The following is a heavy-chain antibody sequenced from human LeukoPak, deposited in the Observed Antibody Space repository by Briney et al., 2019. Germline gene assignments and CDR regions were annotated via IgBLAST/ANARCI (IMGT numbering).Heavy chain of an antibody. Sequence: GGSLRLSCAASGFTFSTYAMTWVRHAPGKELEWVANIKQDGSGKYYVDSVRGRFTISRDNAKNSLYLQMSNLRAEDTAVYFCARGGGLDVWGQGATVTVSS. V-gene: IGHV3-7*03. D-gene: IGHD3-16*01. CDR3: ARGGGLDV. J-gene: IGHJ6*02. CDR1: GFTFSTYA. CDR2: IKQDGSGK.